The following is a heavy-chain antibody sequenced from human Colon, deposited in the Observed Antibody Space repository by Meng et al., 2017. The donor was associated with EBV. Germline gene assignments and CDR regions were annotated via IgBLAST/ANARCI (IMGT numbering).Heavy chain of an antibody. CDR3: ARGLIWGSYRPIDY. J-gene: IGHJ4*02. CDR2: IWYDGSNK. D-gene: IGHD3-16*02. Sequence: QVQLVGSGGGVVQPGRSLRLSFAASGFTFSSYGMHWVRQAPGKGLEWVAVIWYDGSNKYYADSVKGRFTISRDNSKNTLYLQMNSLRAEDTAVYYCARGLIWGSYRPIDYWGQGTLVTVSS. V-gene: IGHV3-33*01. CDR1: GFTFSSYG.